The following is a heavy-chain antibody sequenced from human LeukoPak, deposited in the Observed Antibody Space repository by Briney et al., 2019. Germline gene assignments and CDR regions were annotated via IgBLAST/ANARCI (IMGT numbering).Heavy chain of an antibody. CDR3: ARDQEGLYSSGYHFFGNSVVYSGHDY. Sequence: PGGSLRLSCAASGFTFSSYGMHWVRQAPGKGLEWVAVIWYDGSNKYYADSVKGRFTISRDNSKNTLYLQMNSLRAEDTAVYYCARDQEGLYSSGYHFFGNSVVYSGHDYWGQGTLVTVSS. CDR1: GFTFSSYG. V-gene: IGHV3-33*01. J-gene: IGHJ4*02. CDR2: IWYDGSNK. D-gene: IGHD3-22*01.